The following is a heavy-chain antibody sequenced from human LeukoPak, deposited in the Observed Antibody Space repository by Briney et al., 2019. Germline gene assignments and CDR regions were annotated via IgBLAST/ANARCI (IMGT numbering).Heavy chain of an antibody. CDR3: TRGPYSNLGRFDY. J-gene: IGHJ4*02. CDR1: GGSFSAYY. D-gene: IGHD4-11*01. Sequence: SETLSLTCAVYGGSFSAYYWSWIRQPPGKGLEWIGEINHSGSTNYNPSLKRRVTISVDTSKNQFSLKLSSVIAADTAMYYCTRGPYSNLGRFDYWGQGTLVTVSS. V-gene: IGHV4-34*01. CDR2: INHSGST.